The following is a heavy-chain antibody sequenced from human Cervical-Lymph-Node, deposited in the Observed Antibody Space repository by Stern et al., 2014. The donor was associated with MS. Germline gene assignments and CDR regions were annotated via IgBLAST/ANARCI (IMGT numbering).Heavy chain of an antibody. V-gene: IGHV3-23*04. CDR1: GFPFSGFA. D-gene: IGHD6-19*01. J-gene: IGHJ4*02. CDR3: AKVYGSGPFDY. CDR2: ISGSDGST. Sequence: EVQLVESGGTLVQPGGPLGFPWEPPGFPFSGFAIGWARQAPGKGRGGVSVISGSDGSTFYADSVKGRFTISRDNSKNTLFLQMNSLRAEDTAVYYCAKVYGSGPFDYWGQGTLVTVSS.